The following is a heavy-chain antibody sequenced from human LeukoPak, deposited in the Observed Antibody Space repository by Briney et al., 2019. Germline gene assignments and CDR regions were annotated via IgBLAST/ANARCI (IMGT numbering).Heavy chain of an antibody. V-gene: IGHV4-30-2*01. D-gene: IGHD3-10*01. CDR2: IYHSGST. Sequence: SQTLSLTCTVSGGSISSGGYYWGWIRQPPGKGLEWIGYIYHSGSTYYNPSLKSRVTISVDRSKNQFSLKLSSVTAADTAVYYCARLRHDTFGELLYQSSYWCFDLWGRGTLVTVSS. J-gene: IGHJ2*01. CDR1: GGSISSGGYY. CDR3: ARLRHDTFGELLYQSSYWCFDL.